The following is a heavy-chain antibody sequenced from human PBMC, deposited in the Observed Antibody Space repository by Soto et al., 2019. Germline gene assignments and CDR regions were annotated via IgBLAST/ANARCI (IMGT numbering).Heavy chain of an antibody. Sequence: QITLKESGPTRVKPTQTLTLTCTLSGFSLNTGGGGVVWIRQPPGKALEWLALIYWNDDRRYSTSLKNRLTITKDTSRNQVVLTVTNVAPDDTGTYYCAHRPNWVINGLGTWGQGTTVTVSS. V-gene: IGHV2-5*01. CDR1: GFSLNTGGGG. J-gene: IGHJ6*02. CDR2: IYWNDDR. D-gene: IGHD1-1*01. CDR3: AHRPNWVINGLGT.